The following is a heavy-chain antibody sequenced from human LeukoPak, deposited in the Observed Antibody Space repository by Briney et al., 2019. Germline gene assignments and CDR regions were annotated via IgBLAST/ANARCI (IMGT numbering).Heavy chain of an antibody. CDR2: TRNKANSFTT. D-gene: IGHD5-24*01. Sequence: GGSLRLSCAASGFTFNDHYMDWVRQAPGKGLEWVGRTRNKANSFTTEYAASVRGRFTISRDDSKNSLYLQMNSLKTEDTAVYYCAGGDDYNGRSFDYWGQGTLVTVSS. J-gene: IGHJ4*02. V-gene: IGHV3-72*01. CDR3: AGGDDYNGRSFDY. CDR1: GFTFNDHY.